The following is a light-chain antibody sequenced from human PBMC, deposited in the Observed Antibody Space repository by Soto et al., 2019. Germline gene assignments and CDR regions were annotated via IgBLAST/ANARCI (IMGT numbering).Light chain of an antibody. V-gene: IGLV2-14*01. CDR2: EVT. Sequence: QSVLTQPASVSGSPGQSITISCTGTSSDVGGYNYVSWYQQYPGKAPKLIIYEVTNRPSGVSYRFSASKSGNTASLTISGLHSEDEADYYCISYTGKSASYVFGTGTKVTVL. CDR3: ISYTGKSASYV. J-gene: IGLJ1*01. CDR1: SSDVGGYNY.